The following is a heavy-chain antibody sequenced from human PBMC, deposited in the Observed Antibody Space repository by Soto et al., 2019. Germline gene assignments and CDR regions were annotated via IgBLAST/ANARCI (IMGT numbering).Heavy chain of an antibody. D-gene: IGHD1-26*01. J-gene: IGHJ4*02. CDR3: ARDTGGSYGGYYLDY. CDR2: INPSGGST. Sequence: ASVKVSCKASGYTFTSYYMHWVRQAPGQGLEWMGIINPSGGSTSYAQKFQGRVTMTRDTSTSTVYMELSSLRSEDTAVYYCARDTGGSYGGYYLDYWGQGTLVNVSS. V-gene: IGHV1-46*01. CDR1: GYTFTSYY.